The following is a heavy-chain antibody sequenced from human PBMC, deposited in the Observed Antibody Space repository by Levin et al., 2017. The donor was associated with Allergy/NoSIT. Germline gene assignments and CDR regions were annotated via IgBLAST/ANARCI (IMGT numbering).Heavy chain of an antibody. J-gene: IGHJ4*02. CDR3: TTRPTF. CDR2: IKSKTDGATI. V-gene: IGHV3-15*01. CDR1: GFTFNNAW. Sequence: GESLKISCVGSGFTFNNAWMNWVRQAPGKGLEWVGQIKSKTDGATIDYAAPVKGRFTIPRDDSKNTLYLLMNSLKTEDTAVYYCTTRPTFWGQGTLVAVSS.